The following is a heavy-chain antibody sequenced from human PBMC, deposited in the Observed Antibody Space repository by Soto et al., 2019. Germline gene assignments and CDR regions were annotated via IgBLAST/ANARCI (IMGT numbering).Heavy chain of an antibody. V-gene: IGHV3-30*18. CDR3: AKDRYSSGGDGMDV. CDR2: ISYDGSNK. D-gene: IGHD6-19*01. CDR1: GFTFSSYG. Sequence: QVQLVESGGGVVQPGRSLRLSCAASGFTFSSYGMHWVRQAPGKGLEWVAVISYDGSNKYYADYVKGRFTISRDNSKNTLYLQMNSLRAEDTAVYYCAKDRYSSGGDGMDVWGQGTTVTVSS. J-gene: IGHJ6*02.